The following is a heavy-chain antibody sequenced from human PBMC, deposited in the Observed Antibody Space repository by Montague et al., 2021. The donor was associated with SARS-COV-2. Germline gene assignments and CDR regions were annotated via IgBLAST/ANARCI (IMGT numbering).Heavy chain of an antibody. V-gene: IGHV4-59*01. D-gene: IGHD3-22*01. J-gene: IGHJ4*02. Sequence: SETLSLTCTVSGGSLSTYYWTWIRQPPGKGLEWIGYISYSGGANYNSSLESRVTISSDTSKNQFSLNMRSVTAADTAVYYCARAGHAYDRSGYWNFFDSWGQGTLVTVSS. CDR3: ARAGHAYDRSGYWNFFDS. CDR2: ISYSGGA. CDR1: GGSLSTYY.